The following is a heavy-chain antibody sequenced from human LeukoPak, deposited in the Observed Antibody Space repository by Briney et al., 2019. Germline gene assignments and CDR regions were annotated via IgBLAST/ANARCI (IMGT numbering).Heavy chain of an antibody. V-gene: IGHV3-64*01. Sequence: GGSLRLSCAASGFTFSSYAMHWVRQAPGKGLEYVSAISSNGGSTYYANSVKGRFTISRDNSKNALYLQMGSLRAEDTAVYYCARGGYSGYDEFFDYWGQGTLVTVSS. D-gene: IGHD5-12*01. CDR2: ISSNGGST. CDR3: ARGGYSGYDEFFDY. J-gene: IGHJ4*02. CDR1: GFTFSSYA.